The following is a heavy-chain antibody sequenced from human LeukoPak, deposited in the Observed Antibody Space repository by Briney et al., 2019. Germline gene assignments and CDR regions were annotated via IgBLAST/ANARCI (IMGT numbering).Heavy chain of an antibody. D-gene: IGHD2-21*01. J-gene: IGHJ4*02. CDR3: AKLLWQSGSSPFDY. CDR2: ISSSSNYI. Sequence: GGSLRLSCAASGFTFSSYNMNWVRQAPGKGLEWVSSISSSSNYIDYADSVKGRFTISRDNSKNTLYLQMNSLRAEDTAVYYCAKLLWQSGSSPFDYWGQGTLVTVSS. CDR1: GFTFSSYN. V-gene: IGHV3-21*01.